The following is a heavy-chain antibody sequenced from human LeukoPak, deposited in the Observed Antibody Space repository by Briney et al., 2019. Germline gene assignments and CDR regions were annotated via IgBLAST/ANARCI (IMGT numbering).Heavy chain of an antibody. J-gene: IGHJ4*02. V-gene: IGHV1-46*01. CDR1: GYTFTSYS. CDR3: ARDLSYCSGGSCHHLGY. D-gene: IGHD2-15*01. CDR2: INPSGGST. Sequence: ASVKVSCKASGYTFTSYSMHWVRQAPGQGLEWMGIINPSGGSTSYAQKFQGRVTMTRDTSTSTVYMELSSLRSEDTAVYYCARDLSYCSGGSCHHLGYWGQGTLVTVSS.